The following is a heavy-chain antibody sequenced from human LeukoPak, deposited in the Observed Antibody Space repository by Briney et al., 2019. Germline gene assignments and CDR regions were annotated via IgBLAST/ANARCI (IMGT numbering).Heavy chain of an antibody. Sequence: ASVKVSCKASGYTFTSYYMHWVRQAPGQGLEWMGIINPSGGSTSYAQKFQGRVTMTRDTSTSTVYMELSSLRSGDTAVYYCAREIVVVVAATRVYYGMDVWGQGTTVTVSS. J-gene: IGHJ6*02. V-gene: IGHV1-46*01. D-gene: IGHD2-15*01. CDR1: GYTFTSYY. CDR2: INPSGGST. CDR3: AREIVVVVAATRVYYGMDV.